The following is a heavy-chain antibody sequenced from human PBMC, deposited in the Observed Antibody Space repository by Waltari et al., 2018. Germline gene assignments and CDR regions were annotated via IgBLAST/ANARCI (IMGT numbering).Heavy chain of an antibody. Sequence: EVQLLESGGGLVQPGGSLSLSCDGSGFTFSSYALTWVRQAPGRGLEWVSVVSSSGGRTDYADSVKGRFTISRDNSKNTLYLQMNSLRAEDTAVYYCAKTCELTGILDYFDYWGQGTLVTVSS. CDR1: GFTFSSYA. V-gene: IGHV3-23*01. CDR3: AKTCELTGILDYFDY. D-gene: IGHD7-27*01. CDR2: VSSSGGRT. J-gene: IGHJ4*02.